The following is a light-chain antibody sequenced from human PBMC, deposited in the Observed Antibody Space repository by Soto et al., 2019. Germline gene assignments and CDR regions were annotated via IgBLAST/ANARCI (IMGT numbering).Light chain of an antibody. CDR2: GAT. V-gene: IGKV1-39*01. Sequence: DIQMTQSPSFLSASVGDRVTITCRAGQAISNYLNWCQQKPGKAPNLLIFGATTLQSGVPSRFSGSGYGTDFTLTITTLQPEDVGIYYCQQCHAPPLTFGQGTRLEI. CDR1: QAISNY. J-gene: IGKJ5*01. CDR3: QQCHAPPLT.